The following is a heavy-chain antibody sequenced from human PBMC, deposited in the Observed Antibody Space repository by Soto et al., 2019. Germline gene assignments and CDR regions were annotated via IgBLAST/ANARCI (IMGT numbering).Heavy chain of an antibody. V-gene: IGHV1-18*01. CDR1: GYTFTRYG. Sequence: QVPLVQSGAEVKNPGASVKVSCKASGYTFTRYGIGWARQAPGQGLEWMGWINTYNGNTNYAQNVQGRVTLTTDTSTSTAYMELRSPRSNDTAIYYCAMVDVYVTPSPQDVWGQGTTVIVSS. CDR2: INTYNGNT. D-gene: IGHD3-16*01. J-gene: IGHJ6*02. CDR3: AMVDVYVTPSPQDV.